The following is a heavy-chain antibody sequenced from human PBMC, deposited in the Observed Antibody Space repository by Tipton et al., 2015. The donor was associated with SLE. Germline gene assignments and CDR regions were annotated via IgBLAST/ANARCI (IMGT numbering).Heavy chain of an antibody. V-gene: IGHV4-61*08. J-gene: IGHJ5*02. CDR1: GGSISSGGHY. CDR2: IYYSGST. D-gene: IGHD3-3*01. CDR3: ARRRTYYDFWSGYPGARFDP. Sequence: TLSLTCTVSGGSISSGGHYWSWIRQPPGKGLEWIGYIYYSGSTNYNPSLKSRVTISVDTSKNQFSLKLSSVTAADTAVYYCARRRTYYDFWSGYPGARFDPWGQGTLVTVSS.